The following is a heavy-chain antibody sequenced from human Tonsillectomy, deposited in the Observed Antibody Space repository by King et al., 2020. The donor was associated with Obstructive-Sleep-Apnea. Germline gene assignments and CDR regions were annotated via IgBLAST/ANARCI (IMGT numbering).Heavy chain of an antibody. CDR1: GYTFTGYY. J-gene: IGHJ4*02. Sequence: QLVQSGAEVKKPGASVKVSCKASGYTFTGYYMHWVRQAPGQGLEWMGWINPNSGGTNYAQKFQGRVTMTRDTSISTAYMELSRLRSDDTAVYYCARDNYYDSSGYSSFDYWGQGTLVTVSS. V-gene: IGHV1-2*02. CDR2: INPNSGGT. D-gene: IGHD3-22*01. CDR3: ARDNYYDSSGYSSFDY.